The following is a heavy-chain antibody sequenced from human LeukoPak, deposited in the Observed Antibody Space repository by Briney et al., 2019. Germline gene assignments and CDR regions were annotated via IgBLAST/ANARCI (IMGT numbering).Heavy chain of an antibody. J-gene: IGHJ4*02. V-gene: IGHV4-34*01. Sequence: SETLSLTCAVYGGSFSGYYWSWIRQPPGKGLEWIGEINHSGSTNSNASLKSRVTISVDVSKNQFSLRLTSVTAADTAVYYCARKSIATAGRKPYDYWDQGTLVTVSS. CDR1: GGSFSGYY. CDR2: INHSGST. D-gene: IGHD6-13*01. CDR3: ARKSIATAGRKPYDY.